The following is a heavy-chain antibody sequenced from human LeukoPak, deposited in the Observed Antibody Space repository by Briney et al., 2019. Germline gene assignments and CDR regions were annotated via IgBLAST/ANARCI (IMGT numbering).Heavy chain of an antibody. Sequence: SETLSLTCTVSGGSISSYYWSWIRQPAGKGLEWIGRIHTSGSTNYNPSLKSRVTMSADTSKNQFYLKLSSVTAADTAVYYCARDGYYYDSSGLYYFDYWGQGTLATVSS. CDR2: IHTSGST. D-gene: IGHD3-22*01. J-gene: IGHJ4*02. CDR1: GGSISSYY. CDR3: ARDGYYYDSSGLYYFDY. V-gene: IGHV4-4*07.